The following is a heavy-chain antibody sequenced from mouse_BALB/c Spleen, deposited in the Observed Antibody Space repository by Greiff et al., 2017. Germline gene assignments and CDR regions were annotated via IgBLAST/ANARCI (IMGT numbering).Heavy chain of an antibody. CDR3: ARDYYYGSSFYAMDY. V-gene: IGHV2-6-7*01. D-gene: IGHD1-1*01. CDR2: IWGDGST. Sequence: QVQLQQSGPGLVAPSQSLSITCTVSGFSLTGYGVNWVRQPPGKGLEWLGMIWGDGSTDYNSALKSRLSISKDNSKSQVFLKMNSLQTDDTARYYCARDYYYGSSFYAMDYWGQGTSVTVSS. CDR1: GFSLTGYG. J-gene: IGHJ4*01.